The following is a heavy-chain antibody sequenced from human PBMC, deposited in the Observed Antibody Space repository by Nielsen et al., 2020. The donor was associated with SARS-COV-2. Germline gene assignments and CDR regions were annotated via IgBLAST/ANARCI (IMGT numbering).Heavy chain of an antibody. V-gene: IGHV3-30*03. D-gene: IGHD2-15*01. CDR3: VLQWGY. Sequence: GESLKISCAASGFTFSSYGMHWVRQAPGKGLEWVAVISYDGSNKYYADSVKGRFTISRDNSKNTLYLQMNSLRAEDTAVYYCVLQWGYWGQGTLVTVAS. CDR2: ISYDGSNK. J-gene: IGHJ4*02. CDR1: GFTFSSYG.